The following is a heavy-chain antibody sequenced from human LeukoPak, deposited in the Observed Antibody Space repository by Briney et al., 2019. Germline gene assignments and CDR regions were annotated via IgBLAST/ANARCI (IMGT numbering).Heavy chain of an antibody. CDR1: GFTSSRNS. Sequence: PGGSLRLSCTTSGFTSSRNSMNWVRQAPGKGLEWISYISSSSSNIQYADSVKGRFTISRDNAKNSLYLQMNSLRAEDTAVYYCARDSSSPHPYYFDYWGQGTLVTVSS. D-gene: IGHD6-6*01. V-gene: IGHV3-48*04. J-gene: IGHJ4*02. CDR3: ARDSSSPHPYYFDY. CDR2: ISSSSSNI.